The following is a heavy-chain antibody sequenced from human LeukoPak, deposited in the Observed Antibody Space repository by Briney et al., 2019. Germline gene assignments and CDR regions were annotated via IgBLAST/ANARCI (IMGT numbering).Heavy chain of an antibody. Sequence: GGSLRLSCAASGFPFSSYSMNWVRQAPGKGLEWVSYISSTSSTIYYADSVKGRLTISRDNARSSLYLLMDNLRAEDTAVYYCASSFDYWGQGTLVTVSS. J-gene: IGHJ4*02. CDR1: GFPFSSYS. CDR3: ASSFDY. CDR2: ISSTSSTI. V-gene: IGHV3-48*01.